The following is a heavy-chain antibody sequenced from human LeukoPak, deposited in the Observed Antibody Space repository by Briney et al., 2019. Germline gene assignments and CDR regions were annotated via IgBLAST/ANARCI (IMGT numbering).Heavy chain of an antibody. CDR2: IYYSGST. V-gene: IGHV4-30-4*01. J-gene: IGHJ5*02. D-gene: IGHD3-22*01. CDR3: ARVGAYSAYYSNWFDP. Sequence: PSETLSLTCTVSGGSISSGDYYWSWIRQPPGRGLEWIGYIYYSGSTYYNPSLKSRVTISVDTSKNQFSLKLSSVTAADTAVYYCARVGAYSAYYSNWFDPWGQGTLVTVSS. CDR1: GGSISSGDYY.